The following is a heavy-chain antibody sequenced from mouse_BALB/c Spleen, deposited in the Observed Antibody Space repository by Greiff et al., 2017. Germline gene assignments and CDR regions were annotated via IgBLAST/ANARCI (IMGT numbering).Heavy chain of an antibody. V-gene: IGHV9-1*02. CDR1: GYTFTNYG. Sequence: LMESGPELKKPGETVKISCKASGYTFTNYGMNWVKQAPGKGLKWMGWINTYTGEPTYADDFKGRFAFSLETSASTAYLQINNLKNEDMATYFCARSYYGNYYAMDYWGQGTSVTVSS. CDR3: ARSYYGNYYAMDY. CDR2: INTYTGEP. D-gene: IGHD2-10*01. J-gene: IGHJ4*01.